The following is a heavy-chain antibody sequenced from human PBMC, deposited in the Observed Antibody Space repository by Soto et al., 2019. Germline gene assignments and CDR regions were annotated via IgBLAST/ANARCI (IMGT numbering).Heavy chain of an antibody. CDR2: IKSKTDGGTT. V-gene: IGHV3-15*07. D-gene: IGHD1-7*01. J-gene: IGHJ6*02. CDR1: GFTFSNAW. Sequence: GGSLRLSCAASGFTFSNAWMNWVRQAPGKGLEWVGRIKSKTDGGTTDYAAPVKGRFTIPRDDSKNTLYLQMNSLKTEDTAVYYCTTGTTFLYGMDVWGQGTTVTVSS. CDR3: TTGTTFLYGMDV.